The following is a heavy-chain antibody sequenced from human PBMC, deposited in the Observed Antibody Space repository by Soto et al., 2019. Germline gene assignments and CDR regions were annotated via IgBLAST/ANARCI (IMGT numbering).Heavy chain of an antibody. J-gene: IGHJ6*02. V-gene: IGHV1-24*01. CDR1: GYTLTELS. Sequence: ASVKVSCKVSGYTLTELSMHWVRQAPGKGLEWMGGFDPEDGETIYAQKFQGRVTMTENTSTDTAYMELSSLRSEDTAVYYCATDAGIGSLLWFGELSLDVWGQGTTVTVSS. CDR3: ATDAGIGSLLWFGELSLDV. CDR2: FDPEDGET. D-gene: IGHD3-10*01.